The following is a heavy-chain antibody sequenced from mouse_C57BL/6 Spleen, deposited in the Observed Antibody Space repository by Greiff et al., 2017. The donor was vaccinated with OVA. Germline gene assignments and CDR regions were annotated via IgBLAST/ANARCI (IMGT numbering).Heavy chain of an antibody. V-gene: IGHV1-50*01. CDR3: ARRDNSNSFAY. CDR1: GYTFTSYW. CDR2: IDPSDSYT. D-gene: IGHD2-5*01. J-gene: IGHJ3*01. Sequence: QVQLQQPGAELVKPGASVKLSCKASGYTFTSYWMQWVKQRPGQGLEWIGEIDPSDSYTNYNQKFKGKATLTVDTSSSTAYMQLSSLTSEDSAVYYCARRDNSNSFAYWGQGTLVTVSA.